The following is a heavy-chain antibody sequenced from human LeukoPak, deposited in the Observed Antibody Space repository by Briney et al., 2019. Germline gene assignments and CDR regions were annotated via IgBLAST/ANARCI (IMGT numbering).Heavy chain of an antibody. Sequence: GGALRLSCAGSGFTFSDYYMSWIRQAPGKGLEWVSYISSSGSTIYYADSVKGRFTISRDNAKNSLYLQMNSLRAEDTAVYYCARNPYRDIIVVPAASMDVWGKGTTVTVSS. V-gene: IGHV3-11*01. CDR1: GFTFSDYY. D-gene: IGHD2-2*01. CDR2: ISSSGSTI. CDR3: ARNPYRDIIVVPAASMDV. J-gene: IGHJ6*03.